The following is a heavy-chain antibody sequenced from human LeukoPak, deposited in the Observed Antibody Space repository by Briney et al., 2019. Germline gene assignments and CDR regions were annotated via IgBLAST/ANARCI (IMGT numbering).Heavy chain of an antibody. CDR2: IYYSGST. V-gene: IGHV4-39*01. D-gene: IGHD2-2*01. Sequence: PSETLSLTCTVSGGSISSSSYYWGWIRQPPGKGLEWIGSIYYSGSTYYNPSLKSRVTISVDTSKNQFSLKLSSVTAADTAVYYWASQIVVPAALMGAFDIWGQGTMVTVSS. CDR1: GGSISSSSYY. J-gene: IGHJ3*02. CDR3: ASQIVVPAALMGAFDI.